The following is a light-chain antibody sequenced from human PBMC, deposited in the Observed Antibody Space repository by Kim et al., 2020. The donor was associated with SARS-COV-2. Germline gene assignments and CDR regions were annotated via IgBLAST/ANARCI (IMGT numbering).Light chain of an antibody. CDR2: AAS. Sequence: EVVLTQSPGTLSLSPGERATLSCRASQSVNSRYFGWYQQKVGQTPRLLIYAASTRANGIPDRFSGSGSETDFTLTISRLEPEDFAVYYCQQYGSSPLITFGQGTRLEIK. V-gene: IGKV3-20*01. CDR3: QQYGSSPLIT. J-gene: IGKJ5*01. CDR1: QSVNSRY.